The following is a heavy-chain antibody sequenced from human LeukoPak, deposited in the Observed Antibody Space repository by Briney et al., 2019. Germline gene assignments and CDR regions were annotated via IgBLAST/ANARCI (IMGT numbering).Heavy chain of an antibody. J-gene: IGHJ5*02. CDR1: GYTFTSYG. CDR2: ISAYNGNT. V-gene: IGHV1-18*01. D-gene: IGHD2-2*01. CDR3: ARAFSSTSRGWFDP. Sequence: ASVKVSCKASGYTFTSYGISWVRQAPGQGREWMGWISAYNGNTNYAQKLQGRVTMTTDTSTSTAYMELRSLRSDDTAVYYCARAFSSTSRGWFDPWGQGTLVTVSS.